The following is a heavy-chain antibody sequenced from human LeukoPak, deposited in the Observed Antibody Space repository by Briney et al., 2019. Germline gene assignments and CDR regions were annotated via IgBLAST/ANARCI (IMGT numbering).Heavy chain of an antibody. CDR1: GFTFNNYI. D-gene: IGHD4-17*01. CDR3: TTTGGDYGDLFDY. Sequence: GGSLRLSCAASGFTFNNYIMSWVRQAPGKGLEWVSGISGNGGTTAYADSVKGRFTISRDNSKNTLHLQLNSLKTEDTAVYYCTTTGGDYGDLFDYWGQGTLVTVSS. V-gene: IGHV3-23*01. CDR2: ISGNGGTT. J-gene: IGHJ4*02.